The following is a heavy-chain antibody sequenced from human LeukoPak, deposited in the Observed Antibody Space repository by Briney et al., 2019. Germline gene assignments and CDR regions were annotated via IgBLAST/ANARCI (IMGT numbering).Heavy chain of an antibody. Sequence: SETLSLTCTVSGYSISSGYYWGWIRQPPGKGLEWIGSIYHSGSTNYNPSLKSRVTISVDTSKNQFSLKLSSVTAADTAVYYCARLWSRQWLVLDYWGQGTLVTVSS. D-gene: IGHD6-19*01. J-gene: IGHJ4*02. V-gene: IGHV4-38-2*02. CDR2: IYHSGST. CDR3: ARLWSRQWLVLDY. CDR1: GYSISSGYY.